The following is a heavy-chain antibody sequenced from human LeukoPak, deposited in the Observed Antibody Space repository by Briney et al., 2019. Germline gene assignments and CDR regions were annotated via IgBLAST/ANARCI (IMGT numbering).Heavy chain of an antibody. D-gene: IGHD3-16*01. CDR1: GFTFSDYD. J-gene: IGHJ4*02. V-gene: IGHV3-21*01. Sequence: PGGSLRLSCSASGFTFSDYDMNWVRQAPGKGLEWVSSISYLSSHVYYGDSVKGRFSISRGNAKNSLYLQMNSLGAEDTAIYYCGRAFPPLRTSSAGDLWGQGILVTVSS. CDR2: ISYLSSHV. CDR3: GRAFPPLRTSSAGDL.